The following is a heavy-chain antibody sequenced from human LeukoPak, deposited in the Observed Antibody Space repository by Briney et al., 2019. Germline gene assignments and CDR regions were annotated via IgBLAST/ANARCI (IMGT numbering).Heavy chain of an antibody. J-gene: IGHJ4*02. V-gene: IGHV5-51*01. Sequence: GESLKISCKGSGYSFTSYWIGWVREMPGKGLEWMGIIYPGDFDTRYSPSFPGQVTISADKSIGTAYLQWSSLKTSDTAIYYCARGGSSYALDYWGQGTLVTVSS. CDR3: ARGGSSYALDY. CDR1: GYSFTSYW. CDR2: IYPGDFDT. D-gene: IGHD5-18*01.